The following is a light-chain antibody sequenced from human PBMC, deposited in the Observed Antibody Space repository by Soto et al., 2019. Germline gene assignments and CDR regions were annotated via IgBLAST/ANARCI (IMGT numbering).Light chain of an antibody. J-gene: IGLJ1*01. CDR2: EVS. CDR3: SSYVFSLTYF. Sequence: QSALTQPASVSGSPGQSITISCTGTSSNIGAYNLVTWLQHHPGKVPKVLIYEVSRRPSGVSNRFSGSKSGNTASLTISGPQAEDEADYYCSSYVFSLTYFFGTGTKVTAL. V-gene: IGLV2-23*02. CDR1: SSNIGAYNL.